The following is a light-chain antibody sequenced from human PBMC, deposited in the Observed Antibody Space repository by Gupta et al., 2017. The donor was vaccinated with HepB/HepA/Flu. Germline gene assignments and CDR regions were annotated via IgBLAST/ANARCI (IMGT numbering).Light chain of an antibody. Sequence: DIQMTQPPPSLSASLGDRVTIICHATQDIKENLNWFQQRPGEAPRLLLYSVSRLLTGVPPRFSGERHATQYSLTITGLQPADSATYCCQQYDRLPYSFGQGTMLEI. CDR2: SVS. J-gene: IGKJ2*01. CDR1: QDIKEN. V-gene: IGKV1-33*01. CDR3: QQYDRLPYS.